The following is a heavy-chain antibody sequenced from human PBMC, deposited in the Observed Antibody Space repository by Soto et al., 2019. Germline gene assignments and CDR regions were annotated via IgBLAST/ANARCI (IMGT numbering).Heavy chain of an antibody. CDR2: IDWDDDK. D-gene: IGHD6-6*01. CDR1: GFSLSTSGMC. Sequence: SGPTLVNPTQTLTLTCTFSGFSLSTSGMCVSWIRQPPGKALEWLARIDWDDDKFYSTSLKTRLSISKDTSKNKVVLIMTNMDPVDTATYYCARVATRSYGMDVWGQGTTVTVSS. V-gene: IGHV2-70*17. CDR3: ARVATRSYGMDV. J-gene: IGHJ6*02.